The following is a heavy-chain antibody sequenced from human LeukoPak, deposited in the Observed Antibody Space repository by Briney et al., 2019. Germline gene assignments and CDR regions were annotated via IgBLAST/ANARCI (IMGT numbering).Heavy chain of an antibody. Sequence: PGGSLRLSCAASGFTFSSYDMHWVRQATGKGLEWVSAIGTAGDTYYPGSVKGRFTISRDNSKNTLYLQMNSLRPEDTAVYYCAKDSKRWKTYYYEAGSYYFDYWGQGTRVTVSS. CDR3: AKDSKRWKTYYYEAGSYYFDY. CDR1: GFTFSSYD. V-gene: IGHV3-13*01. J-gene: IGHJ4*02. CDR2: IGTAGDT. D-gene: IGHD3-10*01.